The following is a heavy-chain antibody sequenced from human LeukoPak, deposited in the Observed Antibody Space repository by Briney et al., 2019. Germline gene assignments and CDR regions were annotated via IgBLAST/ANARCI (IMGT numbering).Heavy chain of an antibody. CDR2: IWYDGSNK. CDR3: ARNGGNSDFDY. D-gene: IGHD4-23*01. CDR1: GFTFNSYD. Sequence: GGSLRLSCAASGFTFNSYDMHWIRQAPGKGLEWVALIWYDGSNKYYADSVKGRFTISRDNSKNTLCLQMNSLRAEDTAVYYCARNGGNSDFDYWGQGTLVSVCS. V-gene: IGHV3-33*01. J-gene: IGHJ4*02.